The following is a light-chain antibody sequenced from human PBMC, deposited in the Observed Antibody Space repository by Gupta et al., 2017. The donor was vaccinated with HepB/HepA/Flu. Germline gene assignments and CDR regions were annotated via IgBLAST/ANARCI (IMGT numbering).Light chain of an antibody. J-gene: IGLJ1*01. CDR2: QDY. V-gene: IGLV3-1*01. Sequence: SYDLTQPPSVSVSPGQTASITCSGDKLGDKFTCWYQLKPGPSPVLVIYQDYKRPSGIPERFSGSNSGNTATLTISGTQTVDEAYYYCQAWDSTTWVFGTGTKLTVL. CDR1: KLGDKF. CDR3: QAWDSTTWV.